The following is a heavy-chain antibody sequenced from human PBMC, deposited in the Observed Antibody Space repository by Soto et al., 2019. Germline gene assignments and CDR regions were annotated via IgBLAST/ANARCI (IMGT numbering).Heavy chain of an antibody. Sequence: PSETLSLTCAVYGGSFIGYYWSLIRHPPFKWLEWIGEINHSGSTNYNPSLKSRVTISVDTSKNQFSLKLSSVTAADTAVYYCARGRQLWLLHYYYYYGMDVWGQGTTVTVSS. CDR2: INHSGST. D-gene: IGHD5-18*01. J-gene: IGHJ6*02. CDR3: ARGRQLWLLHYYYYYGMDV. V-gene: IGHV4-34*01. CDR1: GGSFIGYY.